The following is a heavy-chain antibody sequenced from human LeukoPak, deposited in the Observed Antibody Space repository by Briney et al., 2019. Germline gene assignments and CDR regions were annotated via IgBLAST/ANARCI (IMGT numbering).Heavy chain of an antibody. Sequence: SETLSLTCSVYGGSFSDYYWSWIRQPPGKGLEWIGGISHSGSTNYNPSLKSRVTISVDTSKNQFSPKLSSVTAADTAVYYCARGIVVVPAAIFRYFDYWGQGTLVTVSS. D-gene: IGHD2-2*02. CDR1: GGSFSDYY. CDR2: ISHSGST. J-gene: IGHJ4*02. CDR3: ARGIVVVPAAIFRYFDY. V-gene: IGHV4-34*01.